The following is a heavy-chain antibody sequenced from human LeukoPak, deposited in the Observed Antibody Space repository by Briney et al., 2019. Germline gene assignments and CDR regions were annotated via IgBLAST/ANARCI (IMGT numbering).Heavy chain of an antibody. CDR3: ARVWYSSGWSAFDY. Sequence: GGSLRLSCAASGFTVSSNYMSWVRQAPGKGLEWVSSISSSSSYIYYADSVKGRFTISRDNAKNSLYLQMNSLRAEDTAVYYCARVWYSSGWSAFDYWGQGTLVTVSS. V-gene: IGHV3-21*01. D-gene: IGHD6-19*01. J-gene: IGHJ4*02. CDR2: ISSSSSYI. CDR1: GFTVSSNY.